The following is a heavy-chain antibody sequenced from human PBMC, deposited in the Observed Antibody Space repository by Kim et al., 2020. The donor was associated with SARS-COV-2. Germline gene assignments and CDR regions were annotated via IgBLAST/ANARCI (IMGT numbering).Heavy chain of an antibody. CDR2: MNPNSGNT. D-gene: IGHD3-22*01. CDR1: GYTFTSYD. Sequence: ASVKVSCKASGYTFTSYDINWVRQATGQGLEWMGWMNPNSGNTGYAQKFQGRVTMTRNTSISTAYMELSSLRSEDTAVYYCARGRKGNMIVVVIYYYYYYMDVWGKGTTVTVSS. J-gene: IGHJ6*03. CDR3: ARGRKGNMIVVVIYYYYYYMDV. V-gene: IGHV1-8*01.